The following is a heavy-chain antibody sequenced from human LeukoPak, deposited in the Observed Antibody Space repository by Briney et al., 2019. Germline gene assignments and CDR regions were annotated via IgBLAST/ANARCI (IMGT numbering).Heavy chain of an antibody. CDR1: GFTFSSYS. CDR3: ARDGSGSPEYFDI. CDR2: ISSGSSTI. D-gene: IGHD3-10*01. V-gene: IGHV3-48*01. Sequence: GGSLRLSCAASGFTFSSYSMNWVRQAPGKGLEWISYISSGSSTIYYADSVKGRFTISRDNAKNSLYLQMNSLRAEDTAVYYCARDGSGSPEYFDIWGQGTMVTVSS. J-gene: IGHJ3*02.